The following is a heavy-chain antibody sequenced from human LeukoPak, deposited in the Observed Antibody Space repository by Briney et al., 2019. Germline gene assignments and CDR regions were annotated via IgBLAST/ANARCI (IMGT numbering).Heavy chain of an antibody. D-gene: IGHD3-22*01. Sequence: SVKVSCTASGGTFSIYAISWVRQATGQGLEWMGGIIPIFGTANYAQKFQGRVTITADESTSTAYMELSSLRSEDTAVYYCARGTYYYDSSGYYFADDAFDIWGQGTMVTVSS. CDR1: GGTFSIYA. J-gene: IGHJ3*02. CDR3: ARGTYYYDSSGYYFADDAFDI. CDR2: IIPIFGTA. V-gene: IGHV1-69*13.